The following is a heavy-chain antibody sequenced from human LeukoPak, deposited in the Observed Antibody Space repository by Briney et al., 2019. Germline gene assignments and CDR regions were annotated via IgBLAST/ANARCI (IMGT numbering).Heavy chain of an antibody. Sequence: PGGSLRLSCAASGFTFSSYSMNWVRQAPGKGLEWVSSISSSSSYIYYADSVKGRFTISRDNAKNSLYLRMNSLRAEDTAVYYCARAYSSGWSKGCFDYWGQGTLVTISS. V-gene: IGHV3-21*01. CDR2: ISSSSSYI. CDR1: GFTFSSYS. D-gene: IGHD6-19*01. J-gene: IGHJ4*02. CDR3: ARAYSSGWSKGCFDY.